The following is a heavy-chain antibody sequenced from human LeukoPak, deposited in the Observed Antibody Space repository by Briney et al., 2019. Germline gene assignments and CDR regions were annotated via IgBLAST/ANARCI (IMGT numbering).Heavy chain of an antibody. Sequence: GGSLRLSCAASGFTFSSYGMSWVRQAPGKVLEWVSAISGSGGSTYYADSVKGRFTISRDNSKNTLYLQMNSLRAEDTAVYYCAKTKWFGELLEIGAFDIWGQGTMVTVSS. V-gene: IGHV3-23*01. CDR3: AKTKWFGELLEIGAFDI. J-gene: IGHJ3*02. CDR1: GFTFSSYG. D-gene: IGHD3-10*01. CDR2: ISGSGGST.